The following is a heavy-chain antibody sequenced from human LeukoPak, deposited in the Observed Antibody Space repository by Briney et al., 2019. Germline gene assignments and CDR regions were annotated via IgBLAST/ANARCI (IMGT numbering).Heavy chain of an antibody. CDR2: INPNSGGT. D-gene: IGHD2-2*01. V-gene: IGHV1-2*02. Sequence: GASVKVSCKASGYTFTGYYMHWLRHAPGQGLEWMGWINPNSGGTNYAQKFQGRVTLTRDTSISTAYMELSRLRSDDTAVYYCARQDRVSPSFPNNWFDPWGQGTLVTVSS. J-gene: IGHJ5*02. CDR1: GYTFTGYY. CDR3: ARQDRVSPSFPNNWFDP.